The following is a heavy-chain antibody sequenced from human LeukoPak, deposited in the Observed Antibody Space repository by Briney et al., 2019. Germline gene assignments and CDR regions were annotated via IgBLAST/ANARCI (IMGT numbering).Heavy chain of an antibody. Sequence: PSETLSLTCTVSGGSISSYYWTWIRQSPGKGLEWIGFFHHSGSTNYNPSLKSRVTISVDASKNQFSLRLSSVTAADTAVYYCARSVNWNYVYFDYWGQGTLVTVSS. D-gene: IGHD1-7*01. CDR1: GGSISSYY. V-gene: IGHV4-59*01. J-gene: IGHJ4*02. CDR2: FHHSGST. CDR3: ARSVNWNYVYFDY.